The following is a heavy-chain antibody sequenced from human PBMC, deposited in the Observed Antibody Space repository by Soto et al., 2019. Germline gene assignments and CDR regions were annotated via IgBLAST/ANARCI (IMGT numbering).Heavy chain of an antibody. CDR1: GGPFSGYY. V-gene: IGHV4-34*01. D-gene: IGHD6-13*01. CDR3: ARAGSSSSWDYYYYYYMDV. CDR2: INHSGST. Sequence: SETLSLTCAVYGGPFSGYYWSWIRQPPGKGLEWIGEINHSGSTNYNPSLKSRVTISVDTSKNQFSLKLSSVTAADTAVYYCARAGSSSSWDYYYYYYMDVWGKGTTVTVSS. J-gene: IGHJ6*03.